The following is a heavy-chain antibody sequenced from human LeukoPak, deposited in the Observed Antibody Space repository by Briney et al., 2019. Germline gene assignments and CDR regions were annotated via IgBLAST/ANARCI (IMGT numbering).Heavy chain of an antibody. Sequence: GGSLRLSCAASGFTFSSYSMNWVRQAPGKGLEWVSSISSSSSYIYYADSVKGRFTISRDNAKNTLYLQMNSLRAEDTAVYYCARNGQGNLEHWGQGTLVTVSS. V-gene: IGHV3-21*01. CDR2: ISSSSSYI. CDR3: ARNGQGNLEH. D-gene: IGHD1-14*01. J-gene: IGHJ5*02. CDR1: GFTFSSYS.